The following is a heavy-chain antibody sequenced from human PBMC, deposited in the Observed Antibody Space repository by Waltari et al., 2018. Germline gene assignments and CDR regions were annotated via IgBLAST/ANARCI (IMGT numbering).Heavy chain of an antibody. CDR2: IRYSGNT. Sequence: QVHLQESGPRLVKPSETLSLTCTVSGDSIIGYYWSWIRQPPGKGLEWIGYIRYSGNTNYNSSLKSRVTMSTDTSKNQFSLMLSSVTAADTAVYYCARTFGGVIVWGQGALVIVSS. J-gene: IGHJ4*02. CDR3: ARTFGGVIV. CDR1: GDSIIGYY. D-gene: IGHD3-16*02. V-gene: IGHV4-59*01.